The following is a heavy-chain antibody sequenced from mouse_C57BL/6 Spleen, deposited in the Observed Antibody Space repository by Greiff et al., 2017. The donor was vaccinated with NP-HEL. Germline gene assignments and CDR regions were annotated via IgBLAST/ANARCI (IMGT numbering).Heavy chain of an antibody. Sequence: VQLKESGPELVKPGASVKISCKASGYSFTDYNMNWVKQSNGKSLEWIGVINPNYGTTSYNQKFKGKATLTVDQSSSTAYMQLNSLTSEDSAVYYCARPLYGSSEAYAMDYWGQGTSVTVSS. CDR1: GYSFTDYN. CDR3: ARPLYGSSEAYAMDY. D-gene: IGHD1-1*01. J-gene: IGHJ4*01. V-gene: IGHV1-39*01. CDR2: INPNYGTT.